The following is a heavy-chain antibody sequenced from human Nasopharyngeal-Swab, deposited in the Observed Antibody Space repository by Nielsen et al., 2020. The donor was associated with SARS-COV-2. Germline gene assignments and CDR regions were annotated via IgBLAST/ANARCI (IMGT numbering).Heavy chain of an antibody. CDR1: GYTFTSYG. CDR3: ARVSPPPYYYGSGSNWFDP. V-gene: IGHV1-18*01. D-gene: IGHD3-10*01. J-gene: IGHJ5*02. Sequence: ASVKVSCKASGYTFTSYGISWVRQAPGQGLEWMGWISASNGNTKYAQKLQGRVTMTTDTSTSTAYMELRSLRSDDTAVYYCARVSPPPYYYGSGSNWFDPWGQGTLVTVSS. CDR2: ISASNGNT.